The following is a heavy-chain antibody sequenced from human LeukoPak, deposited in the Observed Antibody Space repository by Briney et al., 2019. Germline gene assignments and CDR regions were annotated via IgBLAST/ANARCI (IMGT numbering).Heavy chain of an antibody. J-gene: IGHJ4*02. CDR1: GFTFSSYS. Sequence: GGSLRLSCAASGFTFSSYSMNWVPHAPGKGLEGVSSISSSSSYIYYADSVKGRFTISRDNAKNSLYLQMNSLRDEDTAVYYCASPGYSSGGHDYWGQGTLVTVSS. CDR2: ISSSSSYI. D-gene: IGHD6-25*01. V-gene: IGHV3-21*01. CDR3: ASPGYSSGGHDY.